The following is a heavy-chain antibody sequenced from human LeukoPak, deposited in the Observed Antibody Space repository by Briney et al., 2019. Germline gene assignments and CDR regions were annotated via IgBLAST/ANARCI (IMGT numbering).Heavy chain of an antibody. Sequence: SETLSLTCAVYGGSFSGYYWSWIRQPPGKGLEWIGEINHSGSTNYNPSLKSQVTISVDTSKNQFSLKLSSVTAADTAVYYCARGHHIVVVVAAKFDPWGQGTLVTVSS. D-gene: IGHD2-15*01. CDR2: INHSGST. CDR3: ARGHHIVVVVAAKFDP. J-gene: IGHJ5*02. V-gene: IGHV4-34*01. CDR1: GGSFSGYY.